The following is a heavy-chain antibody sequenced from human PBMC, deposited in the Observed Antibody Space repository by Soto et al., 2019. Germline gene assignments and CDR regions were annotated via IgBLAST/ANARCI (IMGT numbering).Heavy chain of an antibody. D-gene: IGHD2-8*01. J-gene: IGHJ6*02. Sequence: ASVKVSCKASGYSFTDYHIHWVRQAPGQGLEWLGRINPKSGGTSTAQKFQGWVTMTTDTSISTASMELTRLTSDDTAIYYCARGDSTDCSNGVCSFFYNHDMDVWGQGTT. CDR2: INPKSGGT. V-gene: IGHV1-2*04. CDR1: GYSFTDYH. CDR3: ARGDSTDCSNGVCSFFYNHDMDV.